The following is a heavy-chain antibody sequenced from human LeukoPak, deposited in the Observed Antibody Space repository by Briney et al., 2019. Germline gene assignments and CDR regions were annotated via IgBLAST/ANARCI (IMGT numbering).Heavy chain of an antibody. V-gene: IGHV5-51*01. CDR3: AGAPLRYFDWSEMGV. CDR2: IYPGDSDT. D-gene: IGHD3-9*01. CDR1: GYSFTSYW. Sequence: GESLKISCKGSGYSFTSYWIGWVRQMPGKGLEWMGIIYPGDSDTRYSPSFQGQVTISADKSISTAYLQWSSLKASDTAMYYCAGAPLRYFDWSEMGVWGKGTTVTVSS. J-gene: IGHJ6*04.